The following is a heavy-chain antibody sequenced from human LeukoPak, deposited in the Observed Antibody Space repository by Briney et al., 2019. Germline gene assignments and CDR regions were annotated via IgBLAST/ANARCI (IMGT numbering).Heavy chain of an antibody. J-gene: IGHJ4*02. V-gene: IGHV3-74*01. Sequence: GGSLRLSCAVSGFSFSNYWMHWVRQAPGKGLVWVSRISSDGSDTIYADSVKGRFTMSRDNAKNTLYLQMNSLRAEDTAVYYCAKGELWFDYWGQGTLVTVSS. CDR2: ISSDGSDT. CDR3: AKGELWFDY. D-gene: IGHD3-10*01. CDR1: GFSFSNYW.